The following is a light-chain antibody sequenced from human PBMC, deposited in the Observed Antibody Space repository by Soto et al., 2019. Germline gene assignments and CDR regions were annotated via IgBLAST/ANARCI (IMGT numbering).Light chain of an antibody. CDR2: RNN. CDR1: SYNIGSNY. V-gene: IGLV1-47*01. J-gene: IGLJ3*02. Sequence: QLVLTQPPSASGTPGQRVTISCSGSSYNIGSNYVYWYQQLPGTAPKLLIYRNNQRPSGVPDRFSGSKSGTSASLAISGLRSEDEADYYCAAWDDSLSGWVFGGGTKVTVL. CDR3: AAWDDSLSGWV.